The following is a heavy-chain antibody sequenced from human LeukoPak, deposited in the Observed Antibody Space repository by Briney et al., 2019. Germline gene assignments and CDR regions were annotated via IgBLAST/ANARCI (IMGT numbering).Heavy chain of an antibody. CDR2: INPNSGGT. V-gene: IGHV1-2*02. D-gene: IGHD3-22*01. CDR1: GYTFTGYY. CDR3: ARRRYYYDSSGYGL. J-gene: IGHJ4*02. Sequence: GASVKVSCKASGYTFTGYYMHWVRQAPGQGLEWMGWINPNSGGTNYAQKFQGRVTMTRDTSISTAYMELSRLRSDDTAVYYCARRRYYYDSSGYGLWGQGTLVTVSS.